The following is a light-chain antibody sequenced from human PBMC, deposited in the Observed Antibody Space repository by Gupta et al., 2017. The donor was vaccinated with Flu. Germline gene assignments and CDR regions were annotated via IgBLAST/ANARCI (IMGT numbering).Light chain of an antibody. CDR2: LSS. J-gene: IGKJ5*01. CDR1: QSLLHCDEYYY. Sequence: DIVMTQSPLSLPVTRGEPASISCRSSQSLLHCDEYYYLDWYLQKPGQSPHLLICLSSNRGSDVTDRFSGSGSGTDFTLKISRVEAGDVGVYYCMQALQAITFGQGTRLEIK. V-gene: IGKV2-28*01. CDR3: MQALQAIT.